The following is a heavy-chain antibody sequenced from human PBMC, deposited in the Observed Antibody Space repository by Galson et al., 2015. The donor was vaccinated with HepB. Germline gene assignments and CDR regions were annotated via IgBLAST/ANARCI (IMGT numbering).Heavy chain of an antibody. V-gene: IGHV3-73*01. CDR3: ARGYDFGRGDYYGMDV. D-gene: IGHD3-3*01. CDR2: IRSKFNNYAT. J-gene: IGHJ6*02. CDR1: GFTFSSYA. Sequence: SLRLSCAASGFTFSSYAMSWVRQAPGKGLEWVGRIRSKFNNYATAYAESVRGRFTISRDDSMNTAYLQMNSLKTEDTAVYYCARGYDFGRGDYYGMDVWGQGTTVTVSS.